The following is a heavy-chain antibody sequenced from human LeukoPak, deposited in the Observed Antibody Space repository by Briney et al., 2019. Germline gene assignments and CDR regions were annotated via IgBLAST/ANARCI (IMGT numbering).Heavy chain of an antibody. V-gene: IGHV1-69*01. Sequence: GASVKVSCKASGGTFSSYAISWVRQAPGQGLEWMGGIIPIFGTANYAQKFQGRVTITADESTSTAYMELSSLRSEDTAVYYCARDFDPTAYDSSDYFDYWGQGTLVTVSS. CDR1: GGTFSSYA. D-gene: IGHD3-22*01. J-gene: IGHJ4*02. CDR3: ARDFDPTAYDSSDYFDY. CDR2: IIPIFGTA.